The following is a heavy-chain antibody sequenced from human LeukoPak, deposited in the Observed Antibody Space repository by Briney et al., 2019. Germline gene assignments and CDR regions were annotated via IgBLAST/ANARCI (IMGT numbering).Heavy chain of an antibody. CDR3: AKGGSTSLSSGWTGVDY. J-gene: IGHJ4*02. CDR1: GFTFDDYA. V-gene: IGHV3-43D*03. CDR2: ISWDGGST. D-gene: IGHD6-19*01. Sequence: GGSLRLPCAASGFTFDDYAMHWVRQAPGKGLEWVSLISWDGGSTYYADSVKGRFTISRDNSKNSLYLQMNSLRAEDTALYYCAKGGSTSLSSGWTGVDYWGQGTLVTVSS.